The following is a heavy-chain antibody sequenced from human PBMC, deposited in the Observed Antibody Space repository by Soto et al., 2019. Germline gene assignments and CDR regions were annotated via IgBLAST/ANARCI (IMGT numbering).Heavy chain of an antibody. CDR1: GYSISGGSY. D-gene: IGHD6-19*01. Sequence: PSETLSLTCTVSGYSISGGSYWAWIRQPPGKGPEWIASIYHGGTTFYNPSLKSRITISVDTSNNQCSLKLTSVTAADPAVYYCARVYVMVVAGSTFDYWGHATLETVSS. J-gene: IGHJ4*01. CDR3: ARVYVMVVAGSTFDY. CDR2: IYHGGTT. V-gene: IGHV4-38-2*02.